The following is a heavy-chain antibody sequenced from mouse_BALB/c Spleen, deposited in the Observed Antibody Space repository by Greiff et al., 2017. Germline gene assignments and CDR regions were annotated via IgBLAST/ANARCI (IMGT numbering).Heavy chain of an antibody. CDR3: ARVDYYGSSPWFAY. Sequence: VQLKESGAELVKPGASVKLSCTASGFNIKDTYMHWVKQRPEQGLEWIGRIDPANGNTKYDPKFQGKATITADTSSNTAYLQLSSLTSEDTAVYYCARVDYYGSSPWFAYWGQGTLVTVSA. CDR2: IDPANGNT. J-gene: IGHJ3*01. CDR1: GFNIKDTY. V-gene: IGHV14-3*02. D-gene: IGHD1-1*01.